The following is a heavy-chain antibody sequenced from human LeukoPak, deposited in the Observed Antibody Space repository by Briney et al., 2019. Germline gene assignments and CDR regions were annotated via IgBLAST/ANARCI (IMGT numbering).Heavy chain of an antibody. CDR2: IGTAGDT. D-gene: IGHD3-10*01. J-gene: IGHJ3*02. V-gene: IGHV3-13*01. CDR3: ALDFGESNAFDI. Sequence: GGSLRLSYAASGFTFSSYDMHWVRQATGKGLEWVSAIGTAGDTFYPGSVKGRFTISRENAKNSLYLQMNSLRAGDTAVYYCALDFGESNAFDIWGQGTMVTVSS. CDR1: GFTFSSYD.